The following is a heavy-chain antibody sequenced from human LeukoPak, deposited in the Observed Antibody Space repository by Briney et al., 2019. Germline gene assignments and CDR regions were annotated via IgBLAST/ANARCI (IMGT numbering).Heavy chain of an antibody. J-gene: IGHJ3*02. Sequence: SETLSLTCTVSGGSISSGSYYWSWIRQPAGKGLEWIGRIYTSGSTNYNPSLKSRVTISVDTSKNQFSLKLSPVTAADTAVYYCARDRASGWYPDDAFDIWGQGTMVTVSP. CDR2: IYTSGST. CDR3: ARDRASGWYPDDAFDI. D-gene: IGHD6-19*01. V-gene: IGHV4-61*02. CDR1: GGSISSGSYY.